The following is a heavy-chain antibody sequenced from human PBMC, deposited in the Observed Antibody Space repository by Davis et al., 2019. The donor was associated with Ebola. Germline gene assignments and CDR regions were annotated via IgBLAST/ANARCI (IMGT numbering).Heavy chain of an antibody. CDR3: ARGGGWFGEFTKPNYYGMDV. CDR2: IYYSGST. J-gene: IGHJ6*02. D-gene: IGHD3-10*01. CDR1: GGSISSYY. Sequence: MPGGSLRLSCTVSGGSISSYYWSWIRQPPGKGLEWIGYIYYSGSTNYNPSLKSRVTISVDTSKNQFSLKLSSVTAADTAVYYCARGGGWFGEFTKPNYYGMDVWGQGTTVTVSS. V-gene: IGHV4-59*01.